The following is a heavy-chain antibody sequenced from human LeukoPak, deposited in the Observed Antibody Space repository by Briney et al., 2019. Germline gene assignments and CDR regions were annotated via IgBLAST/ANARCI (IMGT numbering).Heavy chain of an antibody. CDR2: IFYSGYT. Sequence: SETLSLTCSVSGGSISTYWWSWIRQSPGKGLEWIGNIFYSGYTNYNPSLKSRVTISVDTSKKQFSLKLTSVTAADTAVYYCARIPSPGWFDPWGQGTLVTVSS. V-gene: IGHV4-59*01. CDR3: ARIPSPGWFDP. CDR1: GGSISTYW. J-gene: IGHJ5*02.